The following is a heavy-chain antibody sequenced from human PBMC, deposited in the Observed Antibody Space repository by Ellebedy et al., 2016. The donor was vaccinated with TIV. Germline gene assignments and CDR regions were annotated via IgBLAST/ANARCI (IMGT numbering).Heavy chain of an antibody. CDR2: ISSGGRYI. CDR1: GFTFSSYS. Sequence: PGGSLRLSCAASGFTFSSYSMEWVRQAPGKGLEWVSSISSGGRYINYADSVQGRFTISRDNTQNSLILQMDSLRAEDTAVYYCARGAHYAMDAWGQGTTVTVSS. CDR3: ARGAHYAMDA. V-gene: IGHV3-21*01. J-gene: IGHJ6*02.